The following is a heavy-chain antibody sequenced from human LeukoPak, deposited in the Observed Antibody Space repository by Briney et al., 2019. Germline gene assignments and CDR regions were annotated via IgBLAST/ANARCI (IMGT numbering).Heavy chain of an antibody. D-gene: IGHD3-10*01. CDR1: GFTFSSYW. CDR3: AKEGMVRGVIGRNWFDP. CDR2: ISGSGGST. V-gene: IGHV3-23*01. J-gene: IGHJ5*02. Sequence: GGSLRLSCAASGFTFSSYWMSWVRQAPGKGLEWVSAISGSGGSTYYADSVKGRFTISRDNSKNTLYLQMNSLRAEDTAVYYCAKEGMVRGVIGRNWFDPWGQGTLVTVSS.